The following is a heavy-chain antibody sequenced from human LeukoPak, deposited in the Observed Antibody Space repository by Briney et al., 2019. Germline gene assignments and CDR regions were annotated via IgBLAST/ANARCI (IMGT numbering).Heavy chain of an antibody. CDR3: VVRQQLEDY. J-gene: IGHJ4*02. Sequence: ASVKVSCKASGYTFTSYDINWVRQATGQGLEWMGWMNPNSGNTGYAQKFQGRVTITRNTSISTVYMELSSLRSEDTAVYYCVVRQQLEDYWGQGTLVTVSS. D-gene: IGHD6-13*01. CDR2: MNPNSGNT. V-gene: IGHV1-8*03. CDR1: GYTFTSYD.